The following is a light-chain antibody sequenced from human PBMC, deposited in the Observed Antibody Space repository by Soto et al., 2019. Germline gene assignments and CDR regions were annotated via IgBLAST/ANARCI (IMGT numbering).Light chain of an antibody. V-gene: IGLV2-14*01. CDR2: EAA. CDR1: SNDIGANDY. J-gene: IGLJ2*01. CDR3: TSYTSTSTLV. Sequence: QSALTQPASVSGSPGQSITISCTGTSNDIGANDYVSWYQHHPGQAPKILIYEAANRPSGVSHRFSGSKSGYTASLTISGLQAEDEADYFCTSYTSTSTLVFGGGTKLTVL.